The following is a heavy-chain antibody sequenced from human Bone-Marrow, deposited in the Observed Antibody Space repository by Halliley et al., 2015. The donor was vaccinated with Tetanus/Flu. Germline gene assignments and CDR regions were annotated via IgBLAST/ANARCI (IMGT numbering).Heavy chain of an antibody. CDR2: ISHTGDYT. Sequence: AASGFIFGDHYMSWVRQAPGKGLETISFISHTGDYTRYRDPVRGRFTISRDNAKNSLYLQMSSLKVEDTAVYYCAREYYSSLEDWGQGTLVIVSA. CDR3: AREYYSSLED. CDR1: GFIFGDHY. D-gene: IGHD3-10*01. V-gene: IGHV3-11*06. J-gene: IGHJ4*02.